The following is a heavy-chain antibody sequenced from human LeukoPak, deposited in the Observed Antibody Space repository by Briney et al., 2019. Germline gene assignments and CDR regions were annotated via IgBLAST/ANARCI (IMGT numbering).Heavy chain of an antibody. Sequence: SVKVSCKASGFTFTSSAMQWVRQARGQRLEWIGWIVVGSGNTNYAQKFQERVTITRDMSTSTAYMELSSLRSEDTAVYYCAALLAVAGTFDYWGQGTLVTVSS. CDR3: AALLAVAGTFDY. V-gene: IGHV1-58*02. CDR2: IVVGSGNT. J-gene: IGHJ4*02. D-gene: IGHD6-19*01. CDR1: GFTFTSSA.